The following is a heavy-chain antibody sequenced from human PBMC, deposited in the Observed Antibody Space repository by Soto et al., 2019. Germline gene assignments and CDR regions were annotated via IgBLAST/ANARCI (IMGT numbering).Heavy chain of an antibody. CDR2: IYYNEST. D-gene: IGHD2-8*01. CDR1: GGSVSSGIYY. V-gene: IGHV4-61*01. J-gene: IGHJ4*02. Sequence: QVQLQESGPRLVKPSETLSLTCTVSGGSVSSGIYYWSWIRQPPGKGLEWIGYIYYNESTNYNPSLKSRVTISIDMSKNQFSLKLSSVTAADTAVYYCARYLAYAPYYFDSWGQGTLVTVSS. CDR3: ARYLAYAPYYFDS.